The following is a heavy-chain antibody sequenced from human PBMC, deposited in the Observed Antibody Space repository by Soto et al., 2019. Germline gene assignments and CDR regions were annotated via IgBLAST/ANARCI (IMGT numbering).Heavy chain of an antibody. CDR3: ARVSSSWGLVNYFGY. CDR2: IYYGGST. Sequence: SETLSLTCTVSGRSVSSGSYYWSWIRQPPGKGLECIGYIYYGGSTNYNPSLKSRVTISVDTSKNQFSLKLSSVTAADTAVYYCARVSSSWGLVNYFGYGVQGTLVT. CDR1: GRSVSSGSYY. J-gene: IGHJ4*02. V-gene: IGHV4-61*01. D-gene: IGHD6-13*01.